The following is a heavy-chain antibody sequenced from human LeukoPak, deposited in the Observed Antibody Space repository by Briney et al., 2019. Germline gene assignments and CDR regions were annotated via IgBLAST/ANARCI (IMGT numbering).Heavy chain of an antibody. J-gene: IGHJ4*02. V-gene: IGHV3-23*01. CDR3: AKGRLPTDY. CDR2: ISGSGGSA. CDR1: GFTFSNFA. Sequence: PGGSLRLSCAASGFTFSNFAMTWVRQAPGKGLEWVSRISGSGGSAYYADSVKGRFTISRDNSKNTLYLQMNSLRAEDTAVYYCAKGRLPTDYWGQGTLVTVSS.